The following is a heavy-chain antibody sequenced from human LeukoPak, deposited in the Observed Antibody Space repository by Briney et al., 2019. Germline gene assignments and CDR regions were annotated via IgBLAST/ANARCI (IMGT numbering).Heavy chain of an antibody. D-gene: IGHD3-22*01. CDR1: GYTFTGYY. Sequence: ASVKVSCKASGYTFTGYYMHWVRQAPGQGLEWMGWINPNSGGTNYAQKFQGRVTMTRDTSISTAYMELSRLRSDDTAVYYCARDGDSSGYYCPHFDYWGQGTLVTVSS. V-gene: IGHV1-2*02. CDR2: INPNSGGT. J-gene: IGHJ4*02. CDR3: ARDGDSSGYYCPHFDY.